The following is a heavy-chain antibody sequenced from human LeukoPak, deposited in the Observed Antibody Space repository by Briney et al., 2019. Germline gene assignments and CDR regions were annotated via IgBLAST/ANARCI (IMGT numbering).Heavy chain of an antibody. Sequence: PSETLSLTCTVSGGSISSYYWSWIRQPPGKGLEWIGYTYYSGSTNYNPSLKSRVTISVDTSKNQFSLKLSSVTAADTAVYYCAGAPLRFLGYYYYGMDVWGQGTTVTVSS. J-gene: IGHJ6*02. CDR3: AGAPLRFLGYYYYGMDV. CDR2: TYYSGST. D-gene: IGHD3-3*01. CDR1: GGSISSYY. V-gene: IGHV4-59*01.